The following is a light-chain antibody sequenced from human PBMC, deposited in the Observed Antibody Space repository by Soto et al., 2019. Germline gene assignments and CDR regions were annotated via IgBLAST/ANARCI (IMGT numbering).Light chain of an antibody. J-gene: IGKJ1*01. CDR3: QQLYAYPRT. V-gene: IGKV1-9*01. CDR2: AAI. Sequence: DIQLTQYPSFLSASVRDRVTITCRASQDISRFLGWYQQKPGKAPKLLIYAAITLQSGVPSRFSGSGSGTEFTLTISSLQPEDYATYYCQQLYAYPRTFGQGTAVEIK. CDR1: QDISRF.